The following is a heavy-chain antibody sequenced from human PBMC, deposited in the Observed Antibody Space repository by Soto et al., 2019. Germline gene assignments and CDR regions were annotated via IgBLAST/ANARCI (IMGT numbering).Heavy chain of an antibody. CDR2: IKQDGSEE. CDR1: GFSSSPFW. J-gene: IGHJ4*02. D-gene: IGHD6-19*01. V-gene: IGHV3-7*04. CDR3: TGGSGWLQTD. Sequence: EVQLVESGGGLVQPGGSLRLSCADSGFSSSPFWMTWVRQAPGKGLEWVALIKQDGSEELYVDSVKGRFTISRDNAKNSVYLQMDSLRVEGTAVYYCTGGSGWLQTDWGQGTRVTVSS.